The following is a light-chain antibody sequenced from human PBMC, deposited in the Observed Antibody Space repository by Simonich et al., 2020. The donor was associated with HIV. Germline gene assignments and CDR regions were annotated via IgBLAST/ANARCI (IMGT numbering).Light chain of an antibody. V-gene: IGKV4-1*01. J-gene: IGKJ3*01. CDR2: WAA. CDR3: QQYHSSPCT. CDR1: QPVLRSSNNKKH. Sequence: DIVMTQSPDSLAVSLGERATINCKSSQPVLRSSNNKKHLAWYQQKPGQPPKLLIYWAATRESGVPDRFSGSGSGTDFTLTISSLQAEDVAVYYCQQYHSSPCTFGPGTKVDIK.